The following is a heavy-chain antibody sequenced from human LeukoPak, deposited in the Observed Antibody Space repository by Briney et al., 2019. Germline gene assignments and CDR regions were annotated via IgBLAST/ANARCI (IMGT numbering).Heavy chain of an antibody. D-gene: IGHD1-26*01. CDR1: GGSFSGYY. CDR3: ARASLGATPDY. J-gene: IGHJ4*02. Sequence: SETLSLTCAVYGGSFSGYYWSWIRQPPGKGLEWIGEINHSGSTNYNPSLKSRVTISVDTSKNQFSLKLSSVTAADTAVYYCARASLGATPDYWGQGTLVTVSS. V-gene: IGHV4-34*01. CDR2: INHSGST.